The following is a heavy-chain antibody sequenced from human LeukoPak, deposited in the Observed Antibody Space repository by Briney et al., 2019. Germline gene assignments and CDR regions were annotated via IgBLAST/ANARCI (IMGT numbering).Heavy chain of an antibody. J-gene: IGHJ4*02. D-gene: IGHD5-12*01. Sequence: PGGSLRLSCAASGFTFDDYAMHWVRQVPGKGLEWVSGINWNSDSIGYADSVKGRFTTSRDNAKNSLYLQLNSLRAEDTAFYYCAINGGGDSGYGNFDYWARGTLVTVSS. CDR3: AINGGGDSGYGNFDY. CDR1: GFTFDDYA. V-gene: IGHV3-9*01. CDR2: INWNSDSI.